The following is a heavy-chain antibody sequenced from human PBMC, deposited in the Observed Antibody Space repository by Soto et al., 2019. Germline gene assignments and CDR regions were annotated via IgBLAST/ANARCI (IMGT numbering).Heavy chain of an antibody. Sequence: SETLSLTCGVSGYSLNSGYYWGWIRQPPGKGLEWIGSIHHSVITYYSPSLRSRLSLSVDTSKNQFSLKLTSVTAADPAVYYCARAYYDGNNYRTRGWFDPWGQGILVTVSS. CDR2: IHHSVIT. J-gene: IGHJ5*02. CDR3: ARAYYDGNNYRTRGWFDP. CDR1: GYSLNSGYY. D-gene: IGHD3-16*01. V-gene: IGHV4-38-2*01.